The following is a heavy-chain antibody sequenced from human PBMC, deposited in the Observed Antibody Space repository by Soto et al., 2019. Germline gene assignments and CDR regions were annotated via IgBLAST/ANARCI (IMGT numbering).Heavy chain of an antibody. CDR3: ASRGSHCGSRRYPLDY. J-gene: IGHJ4*02. V-gene: IGHV4-59*08. CDR1: GGSISSYY. D-gene: IGHD3-10*01. Sequence: QVQLQESGPGLVKPSETLSLTCTVSGGSISSYYWTWIRQPPGKGLEWIGFMYNSGSTHYNPSLKSRVTISLDTSKNQFSLSLRSVTAADAAVYYCASRGSHCGSRRYPLDYWGQGTLVTVSS. CDR2: MYNSGST.